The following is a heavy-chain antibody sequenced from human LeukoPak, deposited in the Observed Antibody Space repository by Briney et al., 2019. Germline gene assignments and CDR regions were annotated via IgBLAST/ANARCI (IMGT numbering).Heavy chain of an antibody. CDR3: ARCVAVAGEDYYYYYMDV. V-gene: IGHV1-18*01. CDR1: GYTFTSYG. J-gene: IGHJ6*03. Sequence: GASVKVSCKASGYTFTSYGISWVRQAPGQGLEWMGWISAYNGNTNYAQKLQGRVTMTTDTSTSTAYMELRSLRSDDTAVYYCARCVAVAGEDYYYYYMDVRGKGTTVTISS. D-gene: IGHD6-19*01. CDR2: ISAYNGNT.